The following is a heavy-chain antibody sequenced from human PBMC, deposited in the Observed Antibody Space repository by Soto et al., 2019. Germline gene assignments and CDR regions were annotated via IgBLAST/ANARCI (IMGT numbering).Heavy chain of an antibody. CDR3: ARIVSSSWYGAFDI. Sequence: ETLSLTCTVSGGSISSYYWSWIRQPPGKGLERIGYIYYSGSTNYNPSLKSRVTISVDTSKNQFSLKLSSVTAADTAVYYCARIVSSSWYGAFDIWGQGTMVTVSS. D-gene: IGHD6-13*01. CDR2: IYYSGST. CDR1: GGSISSYY. J-gene: IGHJ3*02. V-gene: IGHV4-59*01.